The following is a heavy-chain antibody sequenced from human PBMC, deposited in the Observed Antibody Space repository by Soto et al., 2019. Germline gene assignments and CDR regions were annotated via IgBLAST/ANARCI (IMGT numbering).Heavy chain of an antibody. CDR2: IYYSGST. J-gene: IGHJ4*02. D-gene: IGHD6-6*01. V-gene: IGHV4-39*01. CDR1: GGSISSSSYY. CDR3: ARHCERGWIGSSSSGDRCVG. Sequence: QLQLQESGPGLVKPSETLSLTCTVSGGSISSSSYYWGWIRQPPGKGLEWIGSIYYSGSTYYNPSLKRRVTLSVDTSKNQFSLKLSSVTAADTAVYYCARHCERGWIGSSSSGDRCVGWGQGTLVTVSS.